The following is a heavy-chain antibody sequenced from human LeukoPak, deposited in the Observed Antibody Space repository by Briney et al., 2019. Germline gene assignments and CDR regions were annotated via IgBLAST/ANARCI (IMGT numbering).Heavy chain of an antibody. V-gene: IGHV1-69*05. Sequence: SVKASYKASGGTFSSYAISWVRQAPGQGLEWMGRIIPIFGTANYAQKFQGRVTITTDESTSTAYMELSSLRSEDTAVYYCARVGYCSSTSCPLYYFDYWGQGTLVTVSS. CDR3: ARVGYCSSTSCPLYYFDY. CDR2: IIPIFGTA. J-gene: IGHJ4*02. D-gene: IGHD2-2*01. CDR1: GGTFSSYA.